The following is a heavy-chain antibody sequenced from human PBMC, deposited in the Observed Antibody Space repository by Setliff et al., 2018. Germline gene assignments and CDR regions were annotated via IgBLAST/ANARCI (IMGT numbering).Heavy chain of an antibody. D-gene: IGHD3-10*01. CDR3: ARVDFTMIQGVIGH. CDR1: GGSVSSTSHY. J-gene: IGHJ1*01. Sequence: PSETLSLTCTVSGGSVSSTSHYWGWIRQAPGKGMEWIGSVYYSGYTYYKPSLQSRVTMSVDTSKNQFSLKLTSLTAADTAVYYCARVDFTMIQGVIGHWGQGTLVTVS. CDR2: VYYSGYT. V-gene: IGHV4-39*07.